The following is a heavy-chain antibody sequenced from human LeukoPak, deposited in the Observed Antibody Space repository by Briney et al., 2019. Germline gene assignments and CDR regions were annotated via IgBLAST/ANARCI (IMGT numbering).Heavy chain of an antibody. D-gene: IGHD2-2*02. J-gene: IGHJ4*02. CDR1: GFTFSSYA. CDR2: ISYDGSNK. V-gene: IGHV3-30*04. CDR3: ARGGYQLLYSAFGD. Sequence: GRSVRLSCAASGFTFSSYAMHWVRQAPGKGLEWVAVISYDGSNKYYADSVKGRFTISRDNSKNTLYLQMNSLRAEDTAVYYCARGGYQLLYSAFGDWGQVILVTV.